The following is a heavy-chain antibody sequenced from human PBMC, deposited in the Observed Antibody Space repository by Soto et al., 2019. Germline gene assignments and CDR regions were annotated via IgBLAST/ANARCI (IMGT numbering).Heavy chain of an antibody. CDR1: GYTFTTYH. CDR2: IYPSGGGT. CDR3: AKDGSNWAFDY. V-gene: IGHV1-46*01. Sequence: QVQLVQSGAEVKEPGASVKVSCKASGYTFTTYHLHWVRQAPGQGLEWMGIIYPSGGGTRYAQKFQGRLTMTRDTSTSTLYMKLSSLRSEDTAVYYCAKDGSNWAFDYWGQGTLVTVSS. D-gene: IGHD6-13*01. J-gene: IGHJ4*02.